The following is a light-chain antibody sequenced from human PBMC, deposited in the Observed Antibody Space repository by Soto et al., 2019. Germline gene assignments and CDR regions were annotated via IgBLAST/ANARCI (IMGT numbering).Light chain of an antibody. V-gene: IGKV1-8*01. J-gene: IGKJ1*01. CDR2: AAS. CDR1: QGISSY. Sequence: AIRMTQSPSSLSASTGDSVTITCRASQGISSYLAWYQQKPGKAPKLLIYAASTLQGGVPSRFSGSGSGTDFTLTISCLQSEDFSTYYCQEYYSYPLFGQGTNVDIK. CDR3: QEYYSYPL.